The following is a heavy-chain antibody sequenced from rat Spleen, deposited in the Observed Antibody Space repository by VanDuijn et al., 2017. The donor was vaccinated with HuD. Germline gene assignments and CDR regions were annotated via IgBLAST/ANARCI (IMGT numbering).Heavy chain of an antibody. CDR3: ASLYSSYSLYYFDY. CDR1: CSYR. D-gene: IGHD1-2*01. Sequence: CSYRWNWIRKFPGNKLEWMGYINSAGSTNYNPSLKSRISITRDTSKNQFFLQVNSVTTEDTATYYCASLYSSYSLYYFDYWGQGVMVTVSS. CDR2: INSAGST. V-gene: IGHV3-3*01. J-gene: IGHJ2*01.